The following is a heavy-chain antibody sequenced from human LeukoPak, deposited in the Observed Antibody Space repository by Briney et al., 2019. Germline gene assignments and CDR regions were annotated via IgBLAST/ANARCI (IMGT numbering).Heavy chain of an antibody. D-gene: IGHD3-22*01. CDR1: GFTFSSYA. CDR3: AKRKDSSGYRANDALDI. Sequence: PGGSLRLSCAASGFTFSSYAMSWVRQAPGKGLEWVSSICGSGGSTYYAESVKGRFTISRDNSKNTLYLQMSSLRAEDTAVYYCAKRKDSSGYRANDALDIWGQGTMVTVCS. J-gene: IGHJ3*02. V-gene: IGHV3-23*01. CDR2: ICGSGGST.